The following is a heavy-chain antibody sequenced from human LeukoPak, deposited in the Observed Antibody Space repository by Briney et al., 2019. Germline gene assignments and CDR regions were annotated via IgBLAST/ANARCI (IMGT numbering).Heavy chain of an antibody. CDR2: ISSSGTYK. CDR3: AKGKDSVAGATNDY. J-gene: IGHJ4*02. Sequence: PGGSLRLSCAASGFTFNNYHMNWVRQAPGKGLEWVSSISSSGTYKYYADSVKGRFTISRDNAKNSLYLQMNSLRAEDTAVYYCAKGKDSVAGATNDYWGQGTLVTVSS. CDR1: GFTFNNYH. D-gene: IGHD6-19*01. V-gene: IGHV3-21*01.